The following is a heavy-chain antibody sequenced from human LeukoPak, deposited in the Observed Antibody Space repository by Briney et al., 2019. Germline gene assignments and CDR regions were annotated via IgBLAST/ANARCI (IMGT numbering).Heavy chain of an antibody. D-gene: IGHD3-3*01. V-gene: IGHV4-34*01. Sequence: KPSETLSLTCAVYGGSFSGYYWSWIRQPPGKGLEWIGEINHSGSTNYNPSLKSRVTISVDTSKNQFSLKLSSVTAADTAVYYCARGGGHYDFWSGQGWFDPWGRGTLVTVSS. CDR3: ARGGGHYDFWSGQGWFDP. CDR1: GGSFSGYY. J-gene: IGHJ5*02. CDR2: INHSGST.